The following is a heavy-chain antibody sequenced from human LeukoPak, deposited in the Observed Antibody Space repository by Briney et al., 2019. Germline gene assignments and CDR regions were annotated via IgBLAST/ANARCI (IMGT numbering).Heavy chain of an antibody. CDR2: INHSGSI. CDR1: GGSFSDYY. CDR3: ARPKYTSSWYFDS. Sequence: SETLSLTCAVYGGSFSDYYWTWIRQPPGKGLEWIGEINHSGSINSNPSLKSRVTISVDTSKNQFSLKFNSVTAADTAVYYCARPKYTSSWYFDSWGQGTLVTVSS. V-gene: IGHV4-34*01. D-gene: IGHD6-13*01. J-gene: IGHJ4*02.